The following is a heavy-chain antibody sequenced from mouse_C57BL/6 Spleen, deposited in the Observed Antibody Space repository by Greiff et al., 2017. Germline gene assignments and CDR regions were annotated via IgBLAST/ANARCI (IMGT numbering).Heavy chain of an antibody. CDR1: GYTFTDYY. V-gene: IGHV1-26*01. J-gene: IGHJ4*01. Sequence: VQLQQSGPELVKPGASVKISCKASGYTFTDYYMNWVKQSHGKSLEWIGDINPNNGGTSYNQKFKGKATLTVAKSSSTAYMELRSLTSEDSAVYYCARGSSYRGYYAMDYWGQGTSVTVSS. D-gene: IGHD1-1*01. CDR2: INPNNGGT. CDR3: ARGSSYRGYYAMDY.